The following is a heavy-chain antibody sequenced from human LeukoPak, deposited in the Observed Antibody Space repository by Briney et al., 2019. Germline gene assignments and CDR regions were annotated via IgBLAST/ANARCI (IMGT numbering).Heavy chain of an antibody. D-gene: IGHD2-15*01. CDR1: GFTFSSYG. Sequence: GGSLRLSCAASGFTFSSYGLHWVRQAPGKGLEWVAVISYDGSNKYYADSVKGRFTISRDNSKKTLYLQMNSLRAEDTAVYYCALVVVVAATGAFDIWGQGTMVTVSS. J-gene: IGHJ3*02. V-gene: IGHV3-30*03. CDR3: ALVVVVAATGAFDI. CDR2: ISYDGSNK.